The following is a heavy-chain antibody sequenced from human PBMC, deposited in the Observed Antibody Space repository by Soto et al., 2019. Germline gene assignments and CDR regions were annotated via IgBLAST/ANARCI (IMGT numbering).Heavy chain of an antibody. V-gene: IGHV3-73*01. CDR1: GFTFSGSA. J-gene: IGHJ3*02. D-gene: IGHD3-22*01. CDR3: TRHKGFDITMIEDAFDI. Sequence: GESLKISCAASGFTFSGSAMHWVRQASGKGLEWVGRIRSKANSYATAYAASVKGRFTISRDDSKNTAYLQMNSLKTEDTAVYYCTRHKGFDITMIEDAFDIWGQGTMVTVSS. CDR2: IRSKANSYAT.